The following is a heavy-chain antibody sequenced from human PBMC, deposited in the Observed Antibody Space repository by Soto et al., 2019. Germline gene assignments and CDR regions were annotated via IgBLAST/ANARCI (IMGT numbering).Heavy chain of an antibody. CDR1: GYSISSGYY. CDR2: IYHSGST. Sequence: SETLSLTCAVSGYSISSGYYWGWIRQPPGKGLEWIGSIYHSGSTYYNPSLKSRVTISVDTSKIQFSLKLSSVTAADTAVYYCGRQGTVAGTEDKNWFDPWGQGTLVTVSS. V-gene: IGHV4-38-2*01. D-gene: IGHD6-19*01. J-gene: IGHJ5*02. CDR3: GRQGTVAGTEDKNWFDP.